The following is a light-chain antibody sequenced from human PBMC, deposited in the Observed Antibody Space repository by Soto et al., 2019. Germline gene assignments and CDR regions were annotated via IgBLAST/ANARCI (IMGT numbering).Light chain of an antibody. Sequence: EIVLTQSPATLSLSPGDRAILSCRASQSVGSYLAWYQQRPGQAPRLLIYGASSRATGIPDRFSGSGSGTDFTLTISRLEPEDFAVYYCQQYGTSPRTFGQGTRLE. V-gene: IGKV3-20*01. CDR1: QSVGSY. CDR2: GAS. CDR3: QQYGTSPRT. J-gene: IGKJ5*01.